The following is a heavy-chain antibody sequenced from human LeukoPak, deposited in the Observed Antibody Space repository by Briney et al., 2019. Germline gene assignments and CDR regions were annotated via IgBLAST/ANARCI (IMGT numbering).Heavy chain of an antibody. CDR2: MKKDGSET. J-gene: IGHJ4*02. Sequence: GGSLRLSCVVSGFTFRDYSMIWVRQAPGKGLQWVANMKKDGSETKYGDFVKGRFTISRDNAKNSLYLQMNSLRAEDTAVYYCARYSGTYRDYWGQGTLVTVSS. CDR1: GFTFRDYS. CDR3: ARYSGTYRDY. D-gene: IGHD1-26*01. V-gene: IGHV3-7*01.